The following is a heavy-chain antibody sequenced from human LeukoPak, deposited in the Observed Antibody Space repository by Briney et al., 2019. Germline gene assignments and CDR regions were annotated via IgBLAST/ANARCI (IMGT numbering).Heavy chain of an antibody. V-gene: IGHV1-18*01. CDR2: ISAYNGNT. Sequence: ASVKFSCKASGYTFTSYGISWVRQAPGQGLEWMAWISAYNGNTNYAQKVQGRVNMTTDTSTSTAYMELKSLRSDDTAVYYCARADIRAIASSGWYGFDYWGQGTLVTVAS. J-gene: IGHJ4*02. CDR1: GYTFTSYG. CDR3: ARADIRAIASSGWYGFDY. D-gene: IGHD6-19*01.